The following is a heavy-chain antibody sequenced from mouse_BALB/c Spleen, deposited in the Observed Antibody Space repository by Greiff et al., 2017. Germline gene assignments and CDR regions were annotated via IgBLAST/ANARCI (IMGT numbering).Heavy chain of an antibody. CDR2: INPSTGYT. J-gene: IGHJ2*01. CDR1: GYTFTSYW. V-gene: IGHV1-7*01. CDR3: ARGYYFDY. Sequence: QVQLQQSGAELAKPGASVKMSCKASGYTFTSYWMHWVKQRPGQGLEWIGYINPSTGYTEYNQKFKDKATLTADKSSSTAYMQLSSLTSEDSAVYYCARGYYFDYWGQGTTLTVSS.